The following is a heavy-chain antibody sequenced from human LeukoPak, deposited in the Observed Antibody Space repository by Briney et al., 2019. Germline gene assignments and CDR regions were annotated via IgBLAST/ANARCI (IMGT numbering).Heavy chain of an antibody. D-gene: IGHD1-1*01. CDR1: RFTFSSYA. Sequence: PGGSLRLSCAASRFTFSSYAMSWVRQAPGKGLEWVSAISNSDYNTYYTDSVKGRFTISRDNSKNTLYLQMNSLTADDTAIYYCGKATGTLGNWGQGTLVTVSS. J-gene: IGHJ4*02. V-gene: IGHV3-23*01. CDR2: ISNSDYNT. CDR3: GKATGTLGN.